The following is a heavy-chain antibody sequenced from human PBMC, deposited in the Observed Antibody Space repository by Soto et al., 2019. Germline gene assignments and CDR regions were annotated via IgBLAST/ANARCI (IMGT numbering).Heavy chain of an antibody. CDR2: ISRSSSSTI. CDR1: GFTLSTYS. J-gene: IGHJ6*02. CDR3: ARDRLGYSYGNSMDV. D-gene: IGHD5-18*01. Sequence: GGSLRLSCAASGFTLSTYSLNWVRQAPGKGLELISYISRSSSSTIYYADSVKGRYTISRDDALNSLYLQMNSLRDDDTAVYYCARDRLGYSYGNSMDVWGQGTTVTVSS. V-gene: IGHV3-48*02.